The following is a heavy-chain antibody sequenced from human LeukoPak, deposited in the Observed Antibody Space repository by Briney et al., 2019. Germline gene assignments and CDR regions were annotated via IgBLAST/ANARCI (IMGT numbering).Heavy chain of an antibody. CDR1: GYTFTSYG. Sequence: ASEKVSCKASGYTFTSYGISWVRQAPGQGLEWMGWISAYNGYTNYAQKLQGRVAMTTDTSTSTAYMELRSLRSDDTAMYYCARHYCSGGSCYSIFDYWGQGTLVTVSS. CDR2: ISAYNGYT. V-gene: IGHV1-18*01. D-gene: IGHD2-15*01. CDR3: ARHYCSGGSCYSIFDY. J-gene: IGHJ4*02.